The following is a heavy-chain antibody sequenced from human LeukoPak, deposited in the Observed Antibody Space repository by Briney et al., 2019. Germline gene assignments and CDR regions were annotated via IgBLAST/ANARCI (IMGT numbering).Heavy chain of an antibody. Sequence: ASVSVSFTASGYTFTDYYMHWVRQAPGQRLEWMGWINPNSGDTNYAQKFQGRVTMTRDTSISTAYMELSRLRSDDTAVYYCASLVATGCWGQGTLVTVSS. V-gene: IGHV1-2*02. J-gene: IGHJ4*02. CDR3: ASLVATGC. CDR2: INPNSGDT. CDR1: GYTFTDYY. D-gene: IGHD5-12*01.